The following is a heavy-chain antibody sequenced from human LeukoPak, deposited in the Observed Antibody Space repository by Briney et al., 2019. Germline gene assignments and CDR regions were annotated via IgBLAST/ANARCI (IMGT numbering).Heavy chain of an antibody. D-gene: IGHD3-16*02. Sequence: PSQTLSLTCAVSGGSISSGGYSWSWIRQPPGKGLEWIGYIYHSGSTYYSPSLKSRVTISVDTSKNQFSLKLSSVTAADTAVYYCARLRLGELSLSLHFDYWGQGTLVTVSS. CDR1: GGSISSGGYS. CDR3: ARLRLGELSLSLHFDY. V-gene: IGHV4-30-2*01. CDR2: IYHSGST. J-gene: IGHJ4*02.